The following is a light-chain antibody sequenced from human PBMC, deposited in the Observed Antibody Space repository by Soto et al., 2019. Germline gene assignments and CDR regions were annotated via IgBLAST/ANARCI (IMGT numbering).Light chain of an antibody. J-gene: IGKJ1*01. V-gene: IGKV3-20*01. CDR3: QQYGVSPRT. CDR2: GAS. Sequence: IVLTQSPATLSLSPGERATLSCRASQSVSSSYLAWYQQKPGQAPRLLIYGASSRATGIPDRFSGSGSGTDFSLTSSRLEPEDFAVYYCQQYGVSPRTFGQGTKVDIK. CDR1: QSVSSSY.